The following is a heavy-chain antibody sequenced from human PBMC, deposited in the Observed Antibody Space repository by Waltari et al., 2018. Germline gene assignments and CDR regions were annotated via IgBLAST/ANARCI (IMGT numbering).Heavy chain of an antibody. CDR2: ISGSGGRT. CDR3: AKGFWGGYDM. CDR1: GFTFHTYA. J-gene: IGHJ4*02. Sequence: EVQLAESGGGLVQPGGSLRLSCAASGFTFHTYAMAWLRQAPGKGLAWVSSISGSGGRTYYSDSSMGRFTISRDNPNNTLYLQMSTLRVDDTAVYYCAKGFWGGYDMWGQGTLVTVSS. V-gene: IGHV3-23*04. D-gene: IGHD5-12*01.